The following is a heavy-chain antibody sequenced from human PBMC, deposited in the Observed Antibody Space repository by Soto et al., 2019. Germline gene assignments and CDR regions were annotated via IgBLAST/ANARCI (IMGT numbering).Heavy chain of an antibody. CDR1: GGTSTSYA. CDR3: NRGSEYDFWSGYL. D-gene: IGHD3-3*01. CDR2: IVPMFGTS. Sequence: QERLVQSGAEVRKPGSSVKVSCKVTGGTSTSYAINWVRQAPGQGLEWMGGIVPMFGTSKYAQKVQGRVTMTADTATNIAYMELRSLRSEDTAVYYCNRGSEYDFWSGYLWGQGTLVSVSS. J-gene: IGHJ4*02. V-gene: IGHV1-69*06.